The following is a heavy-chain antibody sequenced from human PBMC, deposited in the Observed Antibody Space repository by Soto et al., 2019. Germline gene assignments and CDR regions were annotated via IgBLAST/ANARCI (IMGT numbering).Heavy chain of an antibody. CDR3: ARDRPYGSGMYWFDP. J-gene: IGHJ5*02. D-gene: IGHD3-10*01. Sequence: PGGSLRLSCAASGFTFSSYSMNWVRQAPGKGLEWVSYISSSSSTIYYADSVKGRFTISRDNAKNSLYLQMNSLRAEDTAVYYCARDRPYGSGMYWFDPWGQGTLVTVSS. V-gene: IGHV3-48*01. CDR1: GFTFSSYS. CDR2: ISSSSSTI.